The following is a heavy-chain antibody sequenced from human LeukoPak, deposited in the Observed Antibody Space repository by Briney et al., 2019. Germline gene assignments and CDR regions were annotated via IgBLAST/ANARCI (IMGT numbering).Heavy chain of an antibody. CDR3: ARDSRRELLHAFDI. CDR2: IDYSAST. D-gene: IGHD1-26*01. V-gene: IGHV4-59*01. Sequence: SETLSLTCTVSGGSISTYYWSWIRQRPGKGLEWIAYIDYSASTNYNPSLKSRVTISVDTSENQFSLKLSSVTAADTAVYYCARDSRRELLHAFDIWGQGTMVTVSS. J-gene: IGHJ3*02. CDR1: GGSISTYY.